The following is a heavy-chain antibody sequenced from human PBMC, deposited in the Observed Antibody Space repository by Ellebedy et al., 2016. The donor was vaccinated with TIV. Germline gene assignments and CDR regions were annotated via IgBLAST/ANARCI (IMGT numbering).Heavy chain of an antibody. V-gene: IGHV1-8*01. D-gene: IGHD3-10*02. CDR2: MNSNTGNT. Sequence: AASVKVSCKASGYTFIHHDINWVRQATGQGLEWMGWMNSNTGNTGYAQKFQGRVTMTRDTSISTAYMELSNLRSEDTAVYYCARGSGADGRDWFDPWGQGTLVTVSS. J-gene: IGHJ5*02. CDR3: ARGSGADGRDWFDP. CDR1: GYTFIHHD.